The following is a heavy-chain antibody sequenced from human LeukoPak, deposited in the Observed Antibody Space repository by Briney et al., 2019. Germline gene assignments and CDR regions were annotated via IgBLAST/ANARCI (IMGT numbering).Heavy chain of an antibody. Sequence: ASVKVSCKASGYTFTSYDINWVRQATGQGLEWMGWMNPNSGNTGYAQKFQGRVTMTRNTSISTAYMELSSLRSEDTAVYYCARGRYCSGGSCYESGTFDYWGQGTLVTVSS. CDR2: MNPNSGNT. CDR1: GYTFTSYD. D-gene: IGHD2-15*01. J-gene: IGHJ4*02. CDR3: ARGRYCSGGSCYESGTFDY. V-gene: IGHV1-8*01.